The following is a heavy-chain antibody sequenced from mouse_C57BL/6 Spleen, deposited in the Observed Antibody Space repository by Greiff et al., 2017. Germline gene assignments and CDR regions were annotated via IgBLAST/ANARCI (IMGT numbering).Heavy chain of an antibody. J-gene: IGHJ4*01. CDR1: GFSLTSYG. CDR2: IWSGGST. V-gene: IGHV2-2*01. D-gene: IGHD2-5*01. CDR3: ARKRSNYRDTHAMDY. Sequence: VQLKESGPGLVQPSQSLSITCTVSGFSLTSYGVHWVRQSPGKGLEWLGVIWSGGSTAYNAAFISRLSISKDNSKSQVFFKMNSLQADDTAIYYCARKRSNYRDTHAMDYWGQGTSVTVSS.